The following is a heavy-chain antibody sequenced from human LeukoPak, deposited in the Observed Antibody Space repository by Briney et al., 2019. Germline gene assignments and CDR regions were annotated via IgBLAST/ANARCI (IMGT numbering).Heavy chain of an antibody. J-gene: IGHJ4*02. D-gene: IGHD6-19*01. CDR2: IKQDGSEK. CDR1: GFTFSSYW. CDR3: AKDLGEGGQWLVYFDY. V-gene: IGHV3-7*03. Sequence: GGSLRLSCAASGFTFSSYWMSWVRQAPGKGLEWVANIKQDGSEKYYVDSVKGRFTISRDNSKNTLYLQMNSLRAEDTAVYYCAKDLGEGGQWLVYFDYWGQGTLVTVSS.